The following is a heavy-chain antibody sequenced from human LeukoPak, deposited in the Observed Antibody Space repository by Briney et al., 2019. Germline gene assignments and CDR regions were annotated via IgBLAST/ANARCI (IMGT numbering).Heavy chain of an antibody. CDR2: TYYSGST. CDR3: ARYDFWSGYSVH. J-gene: IGHJ4*02. CDR1: GGSISNHY. D-gene: IGHD3-3*01. Sequence: PSETLSLTCTVSGGSISNHYWSWLRQPPGKGLEWVGYTYYSGSTKYNPSLKSRVTISVDTSKNQFSLKLSSVTAADTAVYYCARYDFWSGYSVHWGQGTLVTVSS. V-gene: IGHV4-59*11.